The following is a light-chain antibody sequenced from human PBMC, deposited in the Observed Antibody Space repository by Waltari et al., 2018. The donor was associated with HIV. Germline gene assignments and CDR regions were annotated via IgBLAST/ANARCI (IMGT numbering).Light chain of an antibody. Sequence: YELTQPHSVAVSPGQTARITCSGEVLPRQCAYWYQQKSGQAPVLVIYEDNKRPPGIPERFSASSSGTMATLTISGAQVEDEADSYCFSTDRSGNPLFGGGTKLPVL. J-gene: IGLJ2*01. CDR3: FSTDRSGNPL. CDR1: VLPRQC. V-gene: IGLV3-10*01. CDR2: EDN.